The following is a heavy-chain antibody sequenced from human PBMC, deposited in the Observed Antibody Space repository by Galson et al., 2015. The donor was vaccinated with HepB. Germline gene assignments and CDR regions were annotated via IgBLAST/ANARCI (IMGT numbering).Heavy chain of an antibody. J-gene: IGHJ6*02. CDR3: AYGSDV. V-gene: IGHV6-1*01. CDR2: TYYRSKWYI. Sequence: CAISGDSVSSNHAVWNWIRQSPSRGLEWLGRTYYRSKWYIDYATSARSRITINPDTSRNQFSLHLRSVTPEDTAVYYCAYGSDVWGQGTTVIVS. CDR1: GDSVSSNHAV.